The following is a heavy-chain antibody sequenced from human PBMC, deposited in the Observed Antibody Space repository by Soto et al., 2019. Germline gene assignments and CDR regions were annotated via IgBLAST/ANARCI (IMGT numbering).Heavy chain of an antibody. Sequence: GGSLRLSCAASGFTFSSYGMHWVRQAPGKGLEWVAVISYDGSNKYYADYVKGRFTISRDNSKNTLYLQMNSLRAEDTAVYYCAKDPYYYDSSGPVPFGYWGQGTLVTVSS. D-gene: IGHD3-22*01. CDR3: AKDPYYYDSSGPVPFGY. CDR1: GFTFSSYG. CDR2: ISYDGSNK. V-gene: IGHV3-30*18. J-gene: IGHJ4*02.